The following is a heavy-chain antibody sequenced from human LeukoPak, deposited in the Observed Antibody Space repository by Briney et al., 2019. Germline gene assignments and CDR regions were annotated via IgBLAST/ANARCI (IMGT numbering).Heavy chain of an antibody. CDR3: ATDMMNGTTWRDY. J-gene: IGHJ4*02. Sequence: ASVNVSCTVSGYALAELSIHWVRQTPGKGLEWMGGVDAEQDETLYAQKFEGRVTMTADTSTDTAHWEMNTLTSDDTGVYFCATDMMNGTTWRDYWGQGTLVVVSS. CDR2: VDAEQDET. CDR1: GYALAELS. D-gene: IGHD1-1*01. V-gene: IGHV1-24*01.